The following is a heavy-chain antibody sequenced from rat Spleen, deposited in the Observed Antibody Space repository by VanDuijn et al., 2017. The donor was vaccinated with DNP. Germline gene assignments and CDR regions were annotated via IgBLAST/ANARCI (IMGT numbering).Heavy chain of an antibody. CDR1: GFTLSTNW. V-gene: IGHV5-31*01. CDR3: TSNPHIRTAAPFDY. CDR2: ITKTGDTT. D-gene: IGHD3-8*01. J-gene: IGHJ2*01. Sequence: EVQLVESGGGLVQPGSPLKLSCAASGFTLSTNWLNWIRQAPGKGLEWVASITKTGDTTYYSDSVRGRFSLSRDNAKSTLYLQVNSLRSEDTATYYCTSNPHIRTAAPFDYWGQGVMVTVSS.